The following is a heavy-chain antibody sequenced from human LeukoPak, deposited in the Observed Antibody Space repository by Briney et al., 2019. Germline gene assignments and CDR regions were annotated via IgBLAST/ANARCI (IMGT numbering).Heavy chain of an antibody. CDR3: AKVLGISWYKIFDF. CDR2: ITDSGDT. V-gene: IGHV3-23*01. CDR1: GFTFTIYG. J-gene: IGHJ4*02. Sequence: GGSLRLSCGASGFTFTIYGMHWVRQAPGKGLEWVSTITDSGDTYYADSVKGRFTISRDSSKNALYPELNSLRADDTAVYYCAKVLGISWYKIFDFWGQGTLVTVSS. D-gene: IGHD6-13*01.